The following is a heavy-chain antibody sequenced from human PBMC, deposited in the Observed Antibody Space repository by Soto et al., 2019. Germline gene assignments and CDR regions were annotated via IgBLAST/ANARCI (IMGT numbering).Heavy chain of an antibody. CDR3: ARDKDREQLGGNYYYTLDV. Sequence: QVQLVQSGAEVVKPGSSVKVSCKASGDTFDTFAISWVRQAPGQGLEWMGGIIPIFRTPDYGQKFQGRVTITADESXXXAYMELXXLRSXXXAVYYCARDKDREQLGGNYYYTLDVWGQGTTVTVSS. D-gene: IGHD1-1*01. J-gene: IGHJ6*02. CDR2: IIPIFRTP. V-gene: IGHV1-69*12. CDR1: GDTFDTFA.